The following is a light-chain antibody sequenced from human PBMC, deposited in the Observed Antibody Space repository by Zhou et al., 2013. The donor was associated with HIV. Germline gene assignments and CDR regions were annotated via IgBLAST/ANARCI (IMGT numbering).Light chain of an antibody. CDR1: QSMSSSY. Sequence: EIVLTQSPGTLSLSPGERATLSCRASQSMSSSYLAWYQQKPGQAPRLLIHGAFSRATGIPDRFSGSGSGTDFTLTISRLEPEDFAVYYCQQYGSSPPNTFGQGTRLEIK. J-gene: IGKJ2*01. CDR3: QQYGSSPPNT. V-gene: IGKV3-20*01. CDR2: GAF.